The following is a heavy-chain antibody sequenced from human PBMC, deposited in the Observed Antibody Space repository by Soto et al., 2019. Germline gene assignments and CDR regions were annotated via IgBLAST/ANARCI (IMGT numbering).Heavy chain of an antibody. CDR3: ARGTLTSQRSDAFDI. V-gene: IGHV4-31*03. CDR1: GGTISSGGYY. J-gene: IGHJ3*02. Sequence: SXTLSLTYTVSGGTISSGGYYWSWIRQQPGNGLEWIGYIYYSGSTYYNPSLKSRVTISVDTSKNQFSLKLSSVTAADTAVYYCARGTLTSQRSDAFDIWGQGTMVTVSS. CDR2: IYYSGST.